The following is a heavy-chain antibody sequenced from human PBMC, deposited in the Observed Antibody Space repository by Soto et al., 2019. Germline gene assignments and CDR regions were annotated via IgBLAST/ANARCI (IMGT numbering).Heavy chain of an antibody. V-gene: IGHV3-7*03. CDR1: GFTFNSYW. CDR3: ARGGLHRSSYEYYYYYYGLDV. Sequence: EGQLVESGGGLVQPGESLRLSCAGSGFTFNSYWMSWVRQAPGKGLEWVAKVQQDGSEKYYVDSVKGRFTISRDNAKNSVYLQMNSLRVEDTAVYYCARGGLHRSSYEYYYYYYGLDVWGQGTTVTVAS. CDR2: VQQDGSEK. J-gene: IGHJ6*02. D-gene: IGHD5-12*01.